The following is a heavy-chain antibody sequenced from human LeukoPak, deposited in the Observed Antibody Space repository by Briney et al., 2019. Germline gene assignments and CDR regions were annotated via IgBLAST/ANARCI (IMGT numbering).Heavy chain of an antibody. CDR2: ISSSSNYI. D-gene: IGHD5-18*01. Sequence: GGSLRLSCSASGFTFSDYIMNWVRQAPGKGLEWVSYISSSSNYIYYADSVKGRFTISRDNAKNSLYLQMNSLRAEDTAVYYCARECMDTTMVDAFDIWGQGTMVTVSS. V-gene: IGHV3-21*01. CDR1: GFTFSDYI. CDR3: ARECMDTTMVDAFDI. J-gene: IGHJ3*02.